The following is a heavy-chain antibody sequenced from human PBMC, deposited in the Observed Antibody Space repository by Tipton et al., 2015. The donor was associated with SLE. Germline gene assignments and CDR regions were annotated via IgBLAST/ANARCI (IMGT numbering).Heavy chain of an antibody. V-gene: IGHV4-4*07. CDR3: ARDPTYGGNSGLDY. D-gene: IGHD4-23*01. CDR1: GGSFNSYY. J-gene: IGHJ4*02. CDR2: IYTSGST. Sequence: TLSLTCSVSGGSFNSYYWSWIRQPPGKGLEWIGRIYTSGSTNYSPSLKSRVTMSVDTSKNQFSLKLSSVTAADTAVYYCARDPTYGGNSGLDYWGQGTLVTVSS.